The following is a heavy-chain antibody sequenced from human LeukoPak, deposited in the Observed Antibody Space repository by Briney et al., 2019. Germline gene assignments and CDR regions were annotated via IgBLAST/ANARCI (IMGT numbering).Heavy chain of an antibody. CDR1: GFTFDGYV. D-gene: IGHD5-12*01. Sequence: GGSLRLSCEASGFTFDGYVMRWVRQAPGKSLEWVSGISARSERTYYADSVKGRFTISRDNSKNTFFLQMKSLRVDDTAVYFCARGPYLAHDSGNFFDYWGQGVLVTVSS. CDR3: ARGPYLAHDSGNFFDY. V-gene: IGHV3-23*01. J-gene: IGHJ4*02. CDR2: ISARSERT.